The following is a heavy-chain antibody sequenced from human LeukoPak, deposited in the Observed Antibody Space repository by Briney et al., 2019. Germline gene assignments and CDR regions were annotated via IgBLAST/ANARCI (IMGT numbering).Heavy chain of an antibody. J-gene: IGHJ6*03. Sequence: ASVKVSCKASGYTFTSYGISWVRQAPGQGLEGMGWINPNSGGTNYAQKFQGRVTMTRDTSISTAYMEMSRLRSDDTAVYYCARGDWNHGIYYYYMDVWGKGTTVTVSS. D-gene: IGHD1-1*01. CDR3: ARGDWNHGIYYYYMDV. CDR2: INPNSGGT. CDR1: GYTFTSYG. V-gene: IGHV1-2*02.